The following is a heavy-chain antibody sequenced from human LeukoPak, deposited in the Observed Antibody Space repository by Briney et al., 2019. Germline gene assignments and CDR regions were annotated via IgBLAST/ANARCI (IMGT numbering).Heavy chain of an antibody. V-gene: IGHV1-8*02. D-gene: IGHD3-22*01. CDR2: MNPNSGNT. Sequence: ASVKVSCKASGYTFTDYYMHWVRQATGQGLEWMGWMNPNSGNTGYAQKFQGRVTMTRNTSISTAYMELSSLRSEDTAVYYCARGLRYRGRFLVVITGRSYYFDYWGQGTLVTVSS. CDR1: GYTFTDYY. CDR3: ARGLRYRGRFLVVITGRSYYFDY. J-gene: IGHJ4*02.